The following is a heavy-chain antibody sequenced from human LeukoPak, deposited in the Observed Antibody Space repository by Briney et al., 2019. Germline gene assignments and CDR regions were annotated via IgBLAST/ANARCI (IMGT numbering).Heavy chain of an antibody. CDR1: GGSISSYY. J-gene: IGHJ4*02. CDR3: ARGHSGSYNYFDY. V-gene: IGHV4-59*01. CDR2: IYYSGST. D-gene: IGHD1-26*01. Sequence: SETLSLTCTVSGGSISSYYWSWIRQPPGRGLEWIGYIYYSGSTNYNPSLKSRVTISVDTSKNQFSLKLSSVTAADTAVYYCARGHSGSYNYFDYWGQGTLVTVSS.